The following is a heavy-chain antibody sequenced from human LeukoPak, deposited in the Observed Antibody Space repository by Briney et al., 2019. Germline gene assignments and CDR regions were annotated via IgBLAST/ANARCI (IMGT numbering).Heavy chain of an antibody. V-gene: IGHV3-30-3*01. CDR2: ISYDGSNK. CDR1: GFTFSSYA. CDR3: AKDLNLRSWLLPRDAFDI. J-gene: IGHJ3*02. D-gene: IGHD3-22*01. Sequence: PGGSLRLSCAASGFTFSSYAMHWVRQAPGKGLEWVAVISYDGSNKYYADSVKGRFTISRDNSKNTLYLQMNSLRAEDTAVYYCAKDLNLRSWLLPRDAFDIWGQGTMVTVSS.